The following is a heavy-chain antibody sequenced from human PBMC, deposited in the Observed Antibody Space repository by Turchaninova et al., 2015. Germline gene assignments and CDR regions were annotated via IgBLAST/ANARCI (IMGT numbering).Heavy chain of an antibody. J-gene: IGHJ4*02. Sequence: EVQLVESGGGLVQPGGSLRLSWWASGFTFSHYENNLGRQAPGKGLGGVSYISRSGGSIPYSDSVKGRFTISRDNAKNSLYLQMNSLRAEDTAVYYCARGRSDYDFWTGTALHYWGQGTLVTVSS. D-gene: IGHD3-3*01. V-gene: IGHV3-48*03. CDR3: ARGRSDYDFWTGTALHY. CDR2: ISRSGGSI. CDR1: GFTFSHYE.